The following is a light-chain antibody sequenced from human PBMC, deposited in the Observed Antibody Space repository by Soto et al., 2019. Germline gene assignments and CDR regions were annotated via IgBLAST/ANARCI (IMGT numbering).Light chain of an antibody. CDR2: DVD. Sequence: QSVLTQPPSASGSPGQSVTISCTGSSSDVGRYNHVSWYQQHPGKAPKLIIFDVDKRPSGVPDRFSGSKSVNTASLTVSGVQAEDEADYYCSAYAGSIFVFGTGTKVTVL. V-gene: IGLV2-8*01. J-gene: IGLJ1*01. CDR1: SSDVGRYNH. CDR3: SAYAGSIFV.